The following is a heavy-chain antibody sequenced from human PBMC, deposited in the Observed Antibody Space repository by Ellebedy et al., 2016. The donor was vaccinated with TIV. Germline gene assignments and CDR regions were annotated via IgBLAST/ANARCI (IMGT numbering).Heavy chain of an antibody. Sequence: ASSVKVSCKASGCTFSSYAINWVRQAPGQGLEWMGRIIPILNIANYAQKFQGRVTITADKSTSTAYMELSSLRSEYTAVYYCARDGAAAGSGYWGQGTLVTVSS. CDR2: IIPILNIA. CDR3: ARDGAAAGSGY. J-gene: IGHJ4*02. CDR1: GCTFSSYA. D-gene: IGHD6-13*01. V-gene: IGHV1-69*04.